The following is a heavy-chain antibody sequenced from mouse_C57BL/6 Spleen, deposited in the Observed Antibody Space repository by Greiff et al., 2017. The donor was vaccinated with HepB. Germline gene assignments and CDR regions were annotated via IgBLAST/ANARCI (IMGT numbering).Heavy chain of an antibody. D-gene: IGHD1-1*01. V-gene: IGHV1-7*01. CDR1: GYTFTSYW. J-gene: IGHJ4*01. Sequence: VQLQQSGAELAKPGASVKLSCKASGYTFTSYWMHWVKQRPGQGLEWIGYINPSSGYTKYNQTYKDKATLTADKSSSTAYMQLSSLTYEDSAVYYCASYYGSSWDAMDYWGQGTSVTVSS. CDR2: INPSSGYT. CDR3: ASYYGSSWDAMDY.